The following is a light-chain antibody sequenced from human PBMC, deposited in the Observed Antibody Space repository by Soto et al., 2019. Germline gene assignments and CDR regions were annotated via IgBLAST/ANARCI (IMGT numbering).Light chain of an antibody. V-gene: IGKV3-15*01. J-gene: IGKJ4*01. CDR1: QSVSNN. CDR2: GAS. Sequence: DIVMTQSPATLSVSPGERATLSCRASQSVSNNLAWYQQKPGQAPMLLIFGASTRATGIPARFSGSGSGTEFTLTISSLQSEDFAVYYCQQYNNWPPLTFGGGTKVEIK. CDR3: QQYNNWPPLT.